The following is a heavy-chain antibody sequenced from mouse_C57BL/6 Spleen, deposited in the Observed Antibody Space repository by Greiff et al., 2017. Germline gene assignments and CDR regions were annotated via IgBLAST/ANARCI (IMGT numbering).Heavy chain of an antibody. CDR3: AGDWDDYFDY. D-gene: IGHD4-1*01. J-gene: IGHJ2*01. CDR1: GYTFTSYG. V-gene: IGHV1-58*01. CDR2: IYLGNGYT. Sequence: EVQLKESGAELVRPGSSVKMSCKTSGYTFTSYGINWVKQRPGQGLEWIGYIYLGNGYTEYNEKFKGKATLTSDTSSSTAYMQLSSLTSEDAAIXFCAGDWDDYFDYWGQGTTLTVSS.